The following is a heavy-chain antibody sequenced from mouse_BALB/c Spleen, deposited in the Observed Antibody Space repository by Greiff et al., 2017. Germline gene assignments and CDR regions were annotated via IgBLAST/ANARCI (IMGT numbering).Heavy chain of an antibody. CDR3: ARGGYGNYGGCFDY. CDR2: INPGSGGT. Sequence: VQVVESGAELVRPGTSVKVSCKASGYAFTNYLIAWVKQRPGQGLEWIGVINPGSGGTNYNEKFKGKATLTADKSSSTAYMQLSSLTSDDSAVYFCARGGYGNYGGCFDYWGQGTTLTVSS. CDR1: GYAFTNYL. J-gene: IGHJ2*01. D-gene: IGHD2-10*02. V-gene: IGHV1-54*01.